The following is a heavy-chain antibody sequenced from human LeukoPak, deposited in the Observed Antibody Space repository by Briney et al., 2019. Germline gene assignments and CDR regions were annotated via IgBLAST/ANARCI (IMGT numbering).Heavy chain of an antibody. CDR3: ARLSELLEGFDP. CDR2: IYISGSP. Sequence: SETLSLTCTVSGGSISNYYWSWIRQPPAQGLEWIWRIYISGSPNYNPSPKSRVTMSVDTSPNQLSLKLSSVTAADTAVYYCARLSELLEGFDPWGKETLVSVS. J-gene: IGHJ5*02. CDR1: GGSISNYY. D-gene: IGHD1-26*01. V-gene: IGHV4-4*07.